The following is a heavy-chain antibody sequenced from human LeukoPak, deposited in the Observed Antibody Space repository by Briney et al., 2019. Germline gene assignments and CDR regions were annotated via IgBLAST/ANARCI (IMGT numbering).Heavy chain of an antibody. D-gene: IGHD6-19*01. CDR3: AKDTGYSSGWLLF. CDR1: GFTFSSYA. J-gene: IGHJ4*02. Sequence: GGSLRLSCAASGFTFSSYAMNWVRQAPGKGLQRVSTISGGGSSTYYADSVKGRFTISRDNSKNTLYLQMNSLRAEDTAIYYCAKDTGYSSGWLLFWGQGTLVTVSS. CDR2: ISGGGSST. V-gene: IGHV3-23*01.